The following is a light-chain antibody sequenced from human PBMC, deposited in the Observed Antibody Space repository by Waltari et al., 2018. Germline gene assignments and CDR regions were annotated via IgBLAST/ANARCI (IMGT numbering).Light chain of an antibody. Sequence: EIVLTQSPAILSLSPGERATLSCRASQSIRTSLAWYQQKAGQPPRLLIYDASNRATDTPPRFSGSGSGTDFTLTISSLEPEDFAVYYCQQRSNRPPITFGQGTRLEI. CDR3: QQRSNRPPIT. V-gene: IGKV3-11*01. J-gene: IGKJ5*01. CDR1: QSIRTS. CDR2: DAS.